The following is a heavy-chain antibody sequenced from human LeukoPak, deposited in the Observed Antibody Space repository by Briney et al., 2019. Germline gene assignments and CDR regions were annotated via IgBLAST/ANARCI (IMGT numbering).Heavy chain of an antibody. D-gene: IGHD2-2*01. Sequence: SETLPTTCTVCGGSISSSTYYWGWIRQPPGKGLEWIGSIYYSGSTYYNPSLKSRTTISVDTSKNQFSLKVSSVTAADTAVYFCASRYCSSASSYFDYWGQGTLWTLSS. CDR1: GGSISSSTYY. V-gene: IGHV4-39*01. J-gene: IGHJ4*02. CDR3: ASRYCSSASSYFDY. CDR2: IYYSGST.